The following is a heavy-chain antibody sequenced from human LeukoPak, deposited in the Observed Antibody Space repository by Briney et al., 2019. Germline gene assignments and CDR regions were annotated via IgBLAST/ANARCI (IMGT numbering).Heavy chain of an antibody. V-gene: IGHV1-2*02. Sequence: GASVKVSCKTSGYTFTGYYIHWVRQAPGQGLEWMGWINPNTGTTNYAQKFQGRVTMTRDTSINTGYMELGRLTSDDTAVYYCARGCSGTYYEWFDPWGQGTLVTVSS. CDR3: ARGCSGTYYEWFDP. CDR1: GYTFTGYY. J-gene: IGHJ5*02. D-gene: IGHD1-26*01. CDR2: INPNTGTT.